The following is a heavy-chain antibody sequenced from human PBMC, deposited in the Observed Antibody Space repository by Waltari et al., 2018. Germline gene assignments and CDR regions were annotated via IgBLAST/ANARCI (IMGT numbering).Heavy chain of an antibody. CDR1: GGSISSGSYY. J-gene: IGHJ1*01. CDR3: ATKGAVAGTGEYLQH. Sequence: SGPGLVKPSQTLSLTCTVSGGSISSGSYYWSWIRQPAGKGLEWIGYIYTSGSTNYNPSLKSRVTISVDTSKNQFSLKLSSVTAADTAVYYCATKGAVAGTGEYLQHWGQGTLVTVSS. V-gene: IGHV4-61*09. D-gene: IGHD6-19*01. CDR2: IYTSGST.